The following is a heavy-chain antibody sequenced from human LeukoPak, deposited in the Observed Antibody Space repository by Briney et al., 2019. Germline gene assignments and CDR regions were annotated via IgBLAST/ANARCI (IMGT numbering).Heavy chain of an antibody. CDR2: LYTGGTT. Sequence: GGSLRLSCVASGFSVSSNYRSWVRQAPGKGLEWVSLLYTGGTTYYADSVEGRFTISRDDSKNTIYLQMNSLRAEDTAVYYCARGGVHYWNPRYWGQGTLVTVSS. CDR3: ARGGVHYWNPRY. V-gene: IGHV3-53*01. J-gene: IGHJ4*02. D-gene: IGHD1-1*01. CDR1: GFSVSSNY.